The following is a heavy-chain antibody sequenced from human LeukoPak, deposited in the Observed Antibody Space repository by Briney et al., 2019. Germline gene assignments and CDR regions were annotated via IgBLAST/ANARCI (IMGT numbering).Heavy chain of an antibody. Sequence: SETLSLTCTVSGYSISNGYYWGWVRQPPGKGLEWIGTIHHSGTTYYSPSLRSRVTTSVDTSKNQFSLSLSSVTAADTAVYYCARSYYGTRGRFDPWGQGTLVTVSS. CDR2: IHHSGTT. CDR1: GYSISNGYY. V-gene: IGHV4-38-2*02. CDR3: ARSYYGTRGRFDP. D-gene: IGHD3-10*01. J-gene: IGHJ5*02.